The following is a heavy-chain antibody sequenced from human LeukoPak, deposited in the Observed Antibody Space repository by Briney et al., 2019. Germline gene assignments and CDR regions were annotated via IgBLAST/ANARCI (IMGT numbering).Heavy chain of an antibody. J-gene: IGHJ4*02. D-gene: IGHD2-2*02. CDR3: VRYRSSTTCYTRAVDY. CDR2: IYHSGSA. CDR1: GYSITSDYN. Sequence: PSETLSLTCTVSGYSITSDYNWAWIRPPPGKVLEWIGIIYHSGSAYYNPSLKSRVTISVDTSKNQFSLKLSSVTAADTAVYYCVRYRSSTTCYTRAVDYWGQGTLVTVSS. V-gene: IGHV4-38-2*02.